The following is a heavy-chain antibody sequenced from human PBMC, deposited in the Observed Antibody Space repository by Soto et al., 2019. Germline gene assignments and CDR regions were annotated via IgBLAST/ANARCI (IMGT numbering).Heavy chain of an antibody. Sequence: LSLTCAVFSGSLSDHYWTWVRQSPGKGLGWIGEIHPSGSTYSSASLKSRVTLSLDTSTSQFSLQVTSVTAADTGVYYCARGKSSGYQFAPRHFFCYGMEVWGQGTTVTLSS. CDR2: IHPSGST. CDR3: ARGKSSGYQFAPRHFFCYGMEV. V-gene: IGHV4-34*01. J-gene: IGHJ6*01. D-gene: IGHD5-18*01. CDR1: SGSLSDHY.